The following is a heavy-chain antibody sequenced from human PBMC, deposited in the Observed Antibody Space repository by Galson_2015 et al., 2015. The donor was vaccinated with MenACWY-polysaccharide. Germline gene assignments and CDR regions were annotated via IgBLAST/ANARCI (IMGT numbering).Heavy chain of an antibody. J-gene: IGHJ3*02. D-gene: IGHD5-12*01. CDR3: ARLGKIDASGLDDFDI. CDR2: TYLRSRWYY. V-gene: IGHV6-1*01. Sequence: CAISGDSVASKSATWDWIRQSPSRGLEWLGRTYLRSRWYYDYAESVKGRITISPDTSKNQFSLKLSSVTAADTAVYYCARLGKIDASGLDDFDIWGQGTMVTVSS. CDR1: GDSVASKSAT.